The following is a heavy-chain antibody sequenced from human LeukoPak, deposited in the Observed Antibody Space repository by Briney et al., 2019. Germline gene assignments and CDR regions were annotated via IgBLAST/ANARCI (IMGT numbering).Heavy chain of an antibody. D-gene: IGHD6-19*01. J-gene: IGHJ6*02. Sequence: ASVKVSCKASGYTFTGYYMHWVRQAPGQGLEWMGWINPNSGGTNYAQKFQGWVTMTRDTSISTAYMELSRLRSDDTAVYYCARGEGPQWLGSYYYYGMDVWGHGTTVTVSS. V-gene: IGHV1-2*04. CDR2: INPNSGGT. CDR1: GYTFTGYY. CDR3: ARGEGPQWLGSYYYYGMDV.